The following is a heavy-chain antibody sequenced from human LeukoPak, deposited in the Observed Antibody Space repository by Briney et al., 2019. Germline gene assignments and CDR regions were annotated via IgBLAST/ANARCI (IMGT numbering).Heavy chain of an antibody. J-gene: IGHJ5*02. V-gene: IGHV3-48*03. CDR2: ISGSGRTK. CDR1: GFSFSNYE. CDR3: ARDLMIVVEGSDVGFDP. Sequence: GGSLRLSCAASGFSFSNYEMSWVRQAPGRGLEWLSYISGSGRTKYYADSVKGRFTISRDNAKNSLFLQMNSLRVEDTAVYYCARDLMIVVEGSDVGFDPWGQGTLVTVSS. D-gene: IGHD3-22*01.